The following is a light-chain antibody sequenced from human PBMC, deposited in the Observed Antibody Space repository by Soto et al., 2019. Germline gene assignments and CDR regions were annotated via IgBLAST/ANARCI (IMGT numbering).Light chain of an antibody. V-gene: IGLV1-47*01. J-gene: IGLJ3*02. CDR3: SASGDRLSVV. Sequence: QSVLTQPPSVSGTPGQTVTISCSGSRTNIGNNYVYWYQQVPDTAPPLLIFGNDKRPSGVPERFSASKSGTSASLAISGRRSEEEADYYCSASGDRLSVVFGGGTKLTVL. CDR1: RTNIGNNY. CDR2: GND.